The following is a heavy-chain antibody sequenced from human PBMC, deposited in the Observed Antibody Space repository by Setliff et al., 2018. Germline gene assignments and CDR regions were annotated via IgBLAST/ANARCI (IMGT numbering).Heavy chain of an antibody. CDR2: ISGSGGST. Sequence: PGGSLRLSCAASGFTFSSYAMSWVRQAPGKGLEWVSAISGSGGSTYYADTVKGRFTIYRDNSKKTLYLQMNSLRAEDTAVYYCAKDFKGSRSPHDAFDIWGQGTMVTVSS. CDR3: AKDFKGSRSPHDAFDI. D-gene: IGHD3-10*01. J-gene: IGHJ3*02. CDR1: GFTFSSYA. V-gene: IGHV3-23*01.